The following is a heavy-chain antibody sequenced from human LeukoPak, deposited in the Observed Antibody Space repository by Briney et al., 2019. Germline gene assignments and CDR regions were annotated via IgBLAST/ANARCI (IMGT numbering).Heavy chain of an antibody. D-gene: IGHD5-18*01. J-gene: IGHJ6*03. V-gene: IGHV3-53*01. CDR2: IYSGGST. Sequence: GGSLRLSCAASGFTVSSNYMSWVRQAPGKGLEWVSVIYSGGSTYYADSVKGRFTISRDNSKNTLYLQMNSLRAEDTAVYYCARARAMANYYMDVWGKGTTVTVSS. CDR1: GFTVSSNY. CDR3: ARARAMANYYMDV.